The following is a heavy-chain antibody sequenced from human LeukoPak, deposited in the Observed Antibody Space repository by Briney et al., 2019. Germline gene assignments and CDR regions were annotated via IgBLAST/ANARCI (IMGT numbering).Heavy chain of an antibody. CDR2: INSDGSTI. CDR1: GFTVSSNY. CDR3: ARGSYGGSGWVY. Sequence: GGSLRLSCAASGFTVSSNYMSWVRQAPGKGLVWVSRINSDGSTISYADSVKGRFTISRDNAKNTLHLQMNSVRAEDTAVYYCARGSYGGSGWVYWGQGTLVTVSS. D-gene: IGHD5-12*01. J-gene: IGHJ4*02. V-gene: IGHV3-74*01.